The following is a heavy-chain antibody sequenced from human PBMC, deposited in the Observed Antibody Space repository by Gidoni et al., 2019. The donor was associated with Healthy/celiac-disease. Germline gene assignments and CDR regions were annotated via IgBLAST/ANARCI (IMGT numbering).Heavy chain of an antibody. V-gene: IGHV2-5*02. J-gene: IGHJ6*02. CDR2: IYWDDDK. CDR1: GFSLSTSGVG. D-gene: IGHD2-15*01. CDR3: ATSRVVVAADYGMDV. Sequence: QITLKESGPTLVKPTQPLTLTCTSSGFSLSTSGVGVGWIRQPPGKALEWLALIYWDDDKRYSPSLKSRLTITKDTSKNQVVLTMTNMDPVDTATYYCATSRVVVAADYGMDVWGQGTTVTVSS.